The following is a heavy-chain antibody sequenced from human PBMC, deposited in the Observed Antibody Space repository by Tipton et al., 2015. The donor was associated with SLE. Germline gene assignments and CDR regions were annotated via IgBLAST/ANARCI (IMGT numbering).Heavy chain of an antibody. CDR3: ARGRIVMISATMRYFYGMDV. CDR1: GGSISESFLY. J-gene: IGHJ6*02. D-gene: IGHD3-9*01. CDR2: IYNSGST. V-gene: IGHV4-31*03. Sequence: TLSLTCTVSGGSISESFLYRGWIRQPPGKGLEWIGYIYNSGSTFYNPSLKSRVTISLDTSQNQVSLRLTSVTATDTGIYYCARGRIVMISATMRYFYGMDVWGQGTEVTVSS.